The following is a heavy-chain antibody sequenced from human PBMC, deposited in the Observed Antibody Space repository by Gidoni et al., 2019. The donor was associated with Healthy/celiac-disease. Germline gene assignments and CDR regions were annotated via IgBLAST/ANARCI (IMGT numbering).Heavy chain of an antibody. D-gene: IGHD3-22*01. CDR2: ISYDGSNK. CDR1: GVTFSSHS. V-gene: IGHV3-30-3*01. J-gene: IGHJ4*02. CDR3: ARDPWNYYDSSGDNYFDY. Sequence: QVQLVESGGGVVQPGSSLRPSCAASGVTFSSHSMHWVRQAPGKGLEWVAVISYDGSNKDYADSVKGRFTISRDNSKNTLYLQMNSLRAEDTAVYYCARDPWNYYDSSGDNYFDYWGQGTLVTVSS.